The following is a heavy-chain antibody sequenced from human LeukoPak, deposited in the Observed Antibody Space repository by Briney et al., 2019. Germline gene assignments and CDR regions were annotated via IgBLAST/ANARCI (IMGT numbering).Heavy chain of an antibody. J-gene: IGHJ4*02. CDR3: ARDMDTGPDLFDY. CDR1: GYTFTSYY. V-gene: IGHV1-46*01. CDR2: INPSAGNT. Sequence: ASVKVSCKASGYTFTSYYIHWVRQAPGQGLEWMGIINPSAGNTNYARKFQGRVTMTRDTSISTAYMELSSLRSDDTAVYYCARDMDTGPDLFDYWGQGTLVTVSS. D-gene: IGHD5-18*01.